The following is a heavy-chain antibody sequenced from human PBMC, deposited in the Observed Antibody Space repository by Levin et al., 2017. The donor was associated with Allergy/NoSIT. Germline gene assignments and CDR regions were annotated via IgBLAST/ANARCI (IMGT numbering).Heavy chain of an antibody. CDR1: GYSFTSYW. V-gene: IGHV5-51*01. Sequence: GESLKISCKGSGYSFTSYWIGWVRQMPGKGLEWMGIIYPGDSDTRYSPSFQGQVTISADKSISTAYLQWSSLKASDTAMYYCARHSRYSRYSPYSSSWSRIRTSYYYDYMDVWGKGTTVTVSS. CDR2: IYPGDSDT. D-gene: IGHD6-13*01. CDR3: ARHSRYSRYSPYSSSWSRIRTSYYYDYMDV. J-gene: IGHJ6*03.